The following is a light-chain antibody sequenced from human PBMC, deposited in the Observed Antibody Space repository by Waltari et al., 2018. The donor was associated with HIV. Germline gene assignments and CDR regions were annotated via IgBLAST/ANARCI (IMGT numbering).Light chain of an antibody. CDR3: LSAHNSDVF. V-gene: IGLV3-25*03. J-gene: IGLJ2*01. Sequence: SYELTPTRAVSLPAGQTANIMWWGDAIPKNNVYWYQQEAGQALVMLIFQDTKRPLDCPARFSASSAETPATLTISGVQAEDEADDFFLSAHNSDVFFGGGTKLTVL. CDR1: AIPKNN. CDR2: QDT.